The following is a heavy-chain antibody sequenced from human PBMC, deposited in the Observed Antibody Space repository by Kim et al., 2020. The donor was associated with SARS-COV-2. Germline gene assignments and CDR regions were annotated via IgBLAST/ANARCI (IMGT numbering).Heavy chain of an antibody. Sequence: SETLSLTCTVSGGSVSSGSYYWSWIRQPPGKGLEWIGYIYYSGSTNYNPSLKSRVTISVDTSKNQFSLKLSSVTAADTAVYYCARDNREGATYYYYGMDVWGQGTTVTVSS. D-gene: IGHD1-26*01. CDR1: GGSVSSGSYY. J-gene: IGHJ6*02. CDR2: IYYSGST. CDR3: ARDNREGATYYYYGMDV. V-gene: IGHV4-61*01.